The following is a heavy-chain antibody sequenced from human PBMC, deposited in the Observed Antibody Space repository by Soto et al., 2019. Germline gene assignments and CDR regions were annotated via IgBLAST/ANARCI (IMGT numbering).Heavy chain of an antibody. Sequence: ASVKVSCKASGYTFTSYYMHWVRQAPGQGLEWMGIINPSGGSTSYAQKFQGRVTMTRDTSTSTVYMELSSLRSEDTAVYYCARGLYDVWSGYFVYSYYGTDVWGQGTTVTVSS. CDR2: INPSGGST. CDR3: ARGLYDVWSGYFVYSYYGTDV. J-gene: IGHJ6*02. CDR1: GYTFTSYY. D-gene: IGHD3-3*01. V-gene: IGHV1-46*01.